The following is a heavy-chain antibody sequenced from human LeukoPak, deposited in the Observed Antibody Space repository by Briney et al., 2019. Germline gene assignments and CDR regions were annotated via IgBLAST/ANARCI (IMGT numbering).Heavy chain of an antibody. V-gene: IGHV4-39*01. CDR1: SDSTSSGYFY. J-gene: IGHJ4*02. CDR3: ARRPCDYSGYAAHFDY. Sequence: SETLSLTCTVSSDSTSSGYFYWGWVRQTPGKGLEWIGTIYYSGSTKSTKYHPSLKSRVTISVDASKNQFSLKLTSVTAADTALYYCARRPCDYSGYAAHFDYWGQGTLVTVSS. D-gene: IGHD5-12*01. CDR2: IYYSGSTKST.